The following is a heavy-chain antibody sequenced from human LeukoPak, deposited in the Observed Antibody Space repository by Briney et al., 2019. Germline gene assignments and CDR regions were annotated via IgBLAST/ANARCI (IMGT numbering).Heavy chain of an antibody. CDR3: ARASYYYDTSGLGAFDM. J-gene: IGHJ3*02. V-gene: IGHV3-9*01. CDR1: GFTFDDYA. CDR2: ISWNSGSI. D-gene: IGHD3-22*01. Sequence: PGRSLRLSCAASGFTFDDYAMHWVRQAPGKGLEWVSGISWNSGSIGYADSVKGRFTISRDNAKNSLYLQMNSLRPEDTALYYCARASYYYDTSGLGAFDMWGQGTMVTVSS.